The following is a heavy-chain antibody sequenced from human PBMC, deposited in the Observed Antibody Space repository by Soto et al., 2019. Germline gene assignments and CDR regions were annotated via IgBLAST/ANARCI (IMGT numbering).Heavy chain of an antibody. CDR3: ARWSGQQSEVDY. CDR1: GFTFATYH. CDR2: AKQDGSAK. D-gene: IGHD1-26*01. Sequence: EVQLVESGGGLVQPGGSLRLSCAAAGFTFATYHMSWVRQAPGKGLEWVASAKQDGSAKDYVDSVKGRFTISRDNAKSSVYLQMNSLRAEDTAVYYCARWSGQQSEVDYWGQGTLVTVPS. J-gene: IGHJ4*02. V-gene: IGHV3-7*01.